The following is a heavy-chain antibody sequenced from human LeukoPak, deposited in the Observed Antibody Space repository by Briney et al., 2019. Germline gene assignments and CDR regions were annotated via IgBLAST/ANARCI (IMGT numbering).Heavy chain of an antibody. D-gene: IGHD3-22*01. CDR1: GFSLSTSGVG. CDR2: IYWDDDK. Sequence: SGPTLVNPTQTLTLTCTFSGFSLSTSGVGVGWIRQPPGKALEWLALIYWDDDKRYSPSLKSRLTITKDTSKNQVVLTMTNMDPVDTATYYCAHRKEVHYYDSSGYPPASAAFDIWGQGTMVTVSS. V-gene: IGHV2-5*02. J-gene: IGHJ3*02. CDR3: AHRKEVHYYDSSGYPPASAAFDI.